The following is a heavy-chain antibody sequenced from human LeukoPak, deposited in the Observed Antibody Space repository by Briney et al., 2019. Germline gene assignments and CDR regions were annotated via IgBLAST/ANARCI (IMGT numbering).Heavy chain of an antibody. V-gene: IGHV1-18*01. Sequence: ASVKVSCKASGYTFTSYGISWVRQAPGQGLEWMGWISAYNGNTNYAQKLQGRVTMTTDTPTSTAYMELRSLRSDDTAVYYCASEGMVRGVIISVAYWGQGTLVTVSS. J-gene: IGHJ4*02. D-gene: IGHD3-10*01. CDR1: GYTFTSYG. CDR2: ISAYNGNT. CDR3: ASEGMVRGVIISVAY.